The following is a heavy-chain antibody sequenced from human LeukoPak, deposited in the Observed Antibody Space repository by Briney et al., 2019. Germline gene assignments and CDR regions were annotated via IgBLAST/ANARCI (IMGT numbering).Heavy chain of an antibody. CDR1: GFTLSSYS. D-gene: IGHD3-3*01. CDR2: ISISMSYI. V-gene: IGHV3-21*01. J-gene: IGHJ5*02. CDR3: ARDGLAIFGVVPRPARVNWFDP. Sequence: VGCLRLSCAPSGFTLSSYSMNWVRQAPGGGREWVSSISISMSYIYYAGSVKGEFTIWRDNAKNSLYLQMNRLRAEDTAVYYCARDGLAIFGVVPRPARVNWFDPWGQGTLVTVSS.